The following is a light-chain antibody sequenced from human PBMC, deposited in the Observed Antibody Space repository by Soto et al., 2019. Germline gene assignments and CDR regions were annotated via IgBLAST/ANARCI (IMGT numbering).Light chain of an antibody. V-gene: IGKV1-5*01. J-gene: IGKJ3*01. CDR1: QSIDTW. Sequence: DIQMTQVPSTLSASEGDRVTITCRASQSIDTWLAWYQQKPGKAPDLLIYDASSLESGVPSRFSGSGSGTEFTLSISSLQPDDFATYDCQHYNTYPFTFGPGTKVD. CDR2: DAS. CDR3: QHYNTYPFT.